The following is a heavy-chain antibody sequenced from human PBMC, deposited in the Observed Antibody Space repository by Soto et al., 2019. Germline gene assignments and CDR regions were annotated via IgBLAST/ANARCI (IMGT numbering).Heavy chain of an antibody. V-gene: IGHV4-61*01. D-gene: IGHD4-17*01. J-gene: IGHJ4*02. Sequence: QVQLQESGPGLVKPSETLSLTCSVSGGSVSSANNYWSWVRQPPGKGLEWIGYIYNSGSTNYNPSLTRRVTISVDTSKNQFSLKLSSVTAEDTAVYYCARTLYGDNVDYWGQGTLVTVSS. CDR2: IYNSGST. CDR1: GGSVSSANNY. CDR3: ARTLYGDNVDY.